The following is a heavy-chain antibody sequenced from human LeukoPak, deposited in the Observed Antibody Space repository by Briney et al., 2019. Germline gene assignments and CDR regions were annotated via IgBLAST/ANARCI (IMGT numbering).Heavy chain of an antibody. D-gene: IGHD3-16*01. CDR3: TRAGGFFSPFGY. CDR2: IYYSGST. Sequence: SETLSLTCTVSGGSISSGGYYWSWIRQHPGDGLEWIGYIYYSGSTYYNPSLKSRVTISIDTSKNHFSLKLSSVTAADTAVYYCTRAGGFFSPFGYWGQGTLVTVSS. V-gene: IGHV4-31*02. J-gene: IGHJ4*02. CDR1: GGSISSGGYY.